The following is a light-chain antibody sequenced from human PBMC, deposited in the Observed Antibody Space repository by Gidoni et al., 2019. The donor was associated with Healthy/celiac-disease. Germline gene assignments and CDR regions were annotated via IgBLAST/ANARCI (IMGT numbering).Light chain of an antibody. CDR1: QSISSW. CDR2: KAS. Sequence: DIQMTQSPSTLSASVGDRVTITCRASQSISSWLDWYQQKPGKAPNLLISKASSLESGVPSRFSGSGSGTEYTLTISSLQPDDFATYYCQQYNTYPWTFGQGTKVEIK. J-gene: IGKJ1*01. CDR3: QQYNTYPWT. V-gene: IGKV1-5*03.